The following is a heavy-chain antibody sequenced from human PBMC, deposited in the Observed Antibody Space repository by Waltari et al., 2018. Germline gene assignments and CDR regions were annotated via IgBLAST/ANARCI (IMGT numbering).Heavy chain of an antibody. V-gene: IGHV5-51*01. CDR3: ARRVLDEWGSYKRGNFDY. J-gene: IGHJ4*02. CDR1: GYDFTSYW. CDR2: TYPGDSDT. Sequence: EVQLVQSGAEVKKSGESLKISCKGSGYDFTSYWHGWVRQMPGKGLEWMGITYPGDSDTRYSPSFQGQVTMSADKSISTAYLQWSSLKASDTAMYYCARRVLDEWGSYKRGNFDYWGQGTLVTVSS. D-gene: IGHD1-26*01.